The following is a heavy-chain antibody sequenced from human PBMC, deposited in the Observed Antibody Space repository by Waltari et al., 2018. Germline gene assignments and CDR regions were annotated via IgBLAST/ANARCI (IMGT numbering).Heavy chain of an antibody. D-gene: IGHD2-2*02. Sequence: QVQLVQSGAEVKTPGAAVKVSCKASGSTFTGYYMPWVRPAPGQGLEWMGWINPNSGGTNDEQKFQGRVTMTRDTSISTAYMELSRLRSDDTAVYYCARALYQLLYLAFDYWGQGTLVTVSS. CDR3: ARALYQLLYLAFDY. J-gene: IGHJ4*02. V-gene: IGHV1-2*02. CDR1: GSTFTGYY. CDR2: INPNSGGT.